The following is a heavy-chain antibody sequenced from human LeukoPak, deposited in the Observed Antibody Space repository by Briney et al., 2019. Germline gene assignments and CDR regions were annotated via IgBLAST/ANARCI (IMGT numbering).Heavy chain of an antibody. D-gene: IGHD1-1*01. CDR1: GFTFSSYE. CDR2: MDPTGSQK. CDR3: AIWTSGNY. Sequence: GGSLRLSCAASGFTFSSYEMNWVRQAPGKGLEWVANMDPTGSQKRYVDSVKGRFTISKDNPGASLYLDMHSLRAEDTAIYYCAIWTSGNYWGQGTLVTVSS. J-gene: IGHJ4*02. V-gene: IGHV3-7*01.